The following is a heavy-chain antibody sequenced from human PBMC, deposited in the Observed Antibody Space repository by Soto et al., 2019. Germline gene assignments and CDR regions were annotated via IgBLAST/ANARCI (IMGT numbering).Heavy chain of an antibody. CDR1: GGTLSSYT. CDR3: ARDRKQLRTMVSMYYYMDV. D-gene: IGHD3-10*01. V-gene: IGHV1-69*04. J-gene: IGHJ6*03. CDR2: IIPILGIA. Sequence: GASVKVSCKACGGTLSSYTSSWVRQAPGQGLEWMGRIIPILGIANYAQKFQGRVTITADKSTSTAYMELSSLRSEDTAVYYCARDRKQLRTMVSMYYYMDVWGKGTTVTVSS.